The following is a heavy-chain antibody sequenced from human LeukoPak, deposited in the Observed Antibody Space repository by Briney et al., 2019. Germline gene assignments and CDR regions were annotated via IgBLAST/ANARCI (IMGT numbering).Heavy chain of an antibody. CDR1: GGSISSSSYY. D-gene: IGHD3-22*01. V-gene: IGHV4-61*01. CDR3: ARHRYYYDSSGYYYQP. Sequence: PSETLSLTCTVSGGSISSSSYYWSWIRQPPGKGLEWMGYIYYSGRTNYNPSLKSRVTISVDTSKNQFSLRLSSVTAADTAVYYCARHRYYYDSSGYYYQPWGQGTLVTVSS. CDR2: IYYSGRT. J-gene: IGHJ5*02.